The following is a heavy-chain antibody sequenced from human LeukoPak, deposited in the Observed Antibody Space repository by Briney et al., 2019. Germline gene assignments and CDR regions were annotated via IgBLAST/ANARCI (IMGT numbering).Heavy chain of an antibody. CDR3: ARVLYSGSYVYYYYGMDV. CDR2: ISYDGSNK. V-gene: IGHV3-30-3*01. Sequence: GGSLRLSCAASGFTFSSYAMHWVRQAPGKGLEWVAVISYDGSNKYCADSVKGRFTISRDNSKNTLYLQMNSLRAEDTAVYYCARVLYSGSYVYYYYGMDVWGQGTTVTVSS. J-gene: IGHJ6*02. CDR1: GFTFSSYA. D-gene: IGHD1-26*01.